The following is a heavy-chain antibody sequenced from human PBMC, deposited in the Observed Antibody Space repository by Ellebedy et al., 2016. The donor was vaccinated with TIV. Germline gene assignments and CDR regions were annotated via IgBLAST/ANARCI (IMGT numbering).Heavy chain of an antibody. Sequence: GESLKISCAASGFTFNSYAMHWVRQAPGKGLEWVAVISYDGSSEYYADSVKGRFTISRDNSMTTLYLEMNSLRAEDTALYYCARDLDKSSGWYGGAAYWGQGTQVTVSS. CDR3: ARDLDKSSGWYGGAAY. V-gene: IGHV3-30-3*01. J-gene: IGHJ4*02. CDR2: ISYDGSSE. CDR1: GFTFNSYA. D-gene: IGHD6-19*01.